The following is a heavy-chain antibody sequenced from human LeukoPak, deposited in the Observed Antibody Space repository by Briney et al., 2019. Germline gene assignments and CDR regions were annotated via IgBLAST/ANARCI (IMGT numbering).Heavy chain of an antibody. Sequence: PGGSLRLSCAASGFTFSSYGMHWVRQAPGKGLEWVAFIRYDGSNKYYADSVKGRFTISRDNSKNTLYLQMNSLRAEDTAVYYCAKDRGPMAAYYYYYMDVRGKGTTVTVSS. CDR1: GFTFSSYG. J-gene: IGHJ6*03. V-gene: IGHV3-30*02. CDR2: IRYDGSNK. D-gene: IGHD5-24*01. CDR3: AKDRGPMAAYYYYYMDV.